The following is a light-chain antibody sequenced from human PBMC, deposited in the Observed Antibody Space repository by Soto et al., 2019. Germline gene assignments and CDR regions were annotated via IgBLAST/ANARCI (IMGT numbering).Light chain of an antibody. CDR2: ENN. CDR3: PSYDSSLSGYV. CDR1: SSNIGAGYE. Sequence: QSVLTQPPSVSEAPGQRVTISCTGSSSNIGAGYEAHWYQQVPGTAPKLLIYENNNRPSGVPDRFSGSKSGTSASLAITGLQAEDEAKYYCPSYDSSLSGYVFGTGTKLTVL. V-gene: IGLV1-40*01. J-gene: IGLJ1*01.